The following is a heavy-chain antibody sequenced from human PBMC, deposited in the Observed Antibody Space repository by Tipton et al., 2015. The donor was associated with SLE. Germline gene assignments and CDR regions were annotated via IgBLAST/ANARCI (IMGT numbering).Heavy chain of an antibody. CDR1: GGSINNYY. D-gene: IGHD3-3*01. CDR2: IYSSGGT. CDR3: ARGNYDFRGRTFDI. J-gene: IGHJ3*02. V-gene: IGHV4-4*08. Sequence: TLSLTCSVSGGSINNYYWNWIRQTQGKGLEWIGYIYSSGGTDYNPSLKSRLTISVETSKNQFSLKLTSVTAADTAGYYCARGNYDFRGRTFDIWGQGTMVTVSS.